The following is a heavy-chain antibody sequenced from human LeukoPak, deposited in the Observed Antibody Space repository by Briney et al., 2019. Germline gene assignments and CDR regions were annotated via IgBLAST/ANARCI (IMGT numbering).Heavy chain of an antibody. J-gene: IGHJ6*02. CDR1: GFTFSTYW. CDR2: IKRDGSEK. V-gene: IGHV3-7*01. D-gene: IGHD3-10*01. Sequence: GGSLRLSCAVSGFTFSTYWMSWVRQAPGKGLEWVANIKRDGSEKYYADSVKGRFTISRDDAKNSLYLQMNSLRAEDTAVYYCARVSHGTDMAYGSGTYHGMDVWGQGTTVTASS. CDR3: ARVSHGTDMAYGSGTYHGMDV.